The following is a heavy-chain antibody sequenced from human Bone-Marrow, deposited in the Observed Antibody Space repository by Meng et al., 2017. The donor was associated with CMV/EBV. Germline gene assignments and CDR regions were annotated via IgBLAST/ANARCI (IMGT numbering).Heavy chain of an antibody. Sequence: SVKVSCKASGGTFSSYAISWVRQAPGQGLEWMGGIIPILGIANYAQKFQGRVTITADKSTSTAYMELSSLRSEDTAVYYCATTFPYRGYYYGMDVWGQGTTVTVSS. CDR2: IIPILGIA. V-gene: IGHV1-69*10. CDR3: ATTFPYRGYYYGMDV. D-gene: IGHD2-2*01. J-gene: IGHJ6*02. CDR1: GGTFSSYA.